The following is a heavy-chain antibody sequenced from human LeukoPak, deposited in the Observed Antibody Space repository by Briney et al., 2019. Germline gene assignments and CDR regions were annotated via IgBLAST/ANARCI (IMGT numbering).Heavy chain of an antibody. CDR3: AREGIAAAGTGAFDI. CDR1: GFTFCSYA. D-gene: IGHD6-13*01. Sequence: PGGSLRLSCAASGFTFCSYAMHWVRQAPGKGLEWVAVISYDGSNKYYADSVKGRFTISRDNSKNTLYLQMNSLRAEDTAVYYCAREGIAAAGTGAFDIWGQGTMVTVSS. CDR2: ISYDGSNK. J-gene: IGHJ3*02. V-gene: IGHV3-30*04.